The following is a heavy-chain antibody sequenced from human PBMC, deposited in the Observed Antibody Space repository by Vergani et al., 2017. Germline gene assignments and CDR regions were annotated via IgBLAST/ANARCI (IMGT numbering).Heavy chain of an antibody. D-gene: IGHD1-26*01. V-gene: IGHV3-33*06. CDR2: IWYDGSNK. J-gene: IGHJ6*03. Sequence: QVQLVESGGGVVQPGRSLRLSCAASGFTFSSYGMHWVRQAPGKGLEWVAVIWYDGSNKYYADSVKGRFTISRDNSKNTLYLQMNSLRAEDTAVYYCAKEGPDGEQPRLYYYYYYMDVWGKGTTVTVSS. CDR3: AKEGPDGEQPRLYYYYYYMDV. CDR1: GFTFSSYG.